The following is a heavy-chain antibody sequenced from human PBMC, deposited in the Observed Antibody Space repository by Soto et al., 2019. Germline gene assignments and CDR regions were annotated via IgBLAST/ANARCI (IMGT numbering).Heavy chain of an antibody. Sequence: PGGSLRLSCAASGFTFSSYAMSWVRQAPGKGLEWVSAISGSGGSTYYADSVKGRFTISRDNSKNTLYLQMNSLRAEDTAVYYCAKDLSRYFDWLGPFDYWGQGTLVTVSS. V-gene: IGHV3-23*01. CDR1: GFTFSSYA. CDR3: AKDLSRYFDWLGPFDY. D-gene: IGHD3-9*01. J-gene: IGHJ4*02. CDR2: ISGSGGST.